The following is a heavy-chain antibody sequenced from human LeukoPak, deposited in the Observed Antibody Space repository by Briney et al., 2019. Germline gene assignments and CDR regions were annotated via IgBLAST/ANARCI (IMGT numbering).Heavy chain of an antibody. J-gene: IGHJ4*02. CDR1: GFTFDDYA. CDR3: AKPPYGSGSDYNILSFDY. V-gene: IGHV3-23*01. CDR2: ISGSGGSI. Sequence: SGGSLRLSCAASGFTFDDYAMHWVRQAPGKGLEWVSAISGSGGSIDYADSVKGRFFISRDNFKNTLYLQMNSLRAEDTAVYYCAKPPYGSGSDYNILSFDYWGQGTLVTVSS. D-gene: IGHD3-10*01.